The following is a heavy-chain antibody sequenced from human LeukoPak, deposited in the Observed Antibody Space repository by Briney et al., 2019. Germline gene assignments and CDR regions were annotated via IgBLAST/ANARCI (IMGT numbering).Heavy chain of an antibody. CDR2: ISGSGGST. J-gene: IGHJ4*02. CDR3: AKGVYSDYVGSGFYFDY. Sequence: GGSLRLSCAASGFTFTSYAMSLVRQAPGKGLEWVSAISGSGGSTYYADSVKGRFTISRDNSKNTLYLQMNSLRADDTALYYCAKGVYSDYVGSGFYFDYWGQGTLVTVSS. CDR1: GFTFTSYA. V-gene: IGHV3-23*01. D-gene: IGHD4-11*01.